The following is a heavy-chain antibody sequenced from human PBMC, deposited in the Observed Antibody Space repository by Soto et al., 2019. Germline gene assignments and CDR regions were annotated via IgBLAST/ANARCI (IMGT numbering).Heavy chain of an antibody. J-gene: IGHJ4*02. D-gene: IGHD3-22*01. V-gene: IGHV1-69*06. CDR3: ARARWDYYDSSGYQDY. CDR1: GGTFSSYA. Sequence: SVKVSCKASGGTFSSYAISWVRQAPGQGLEWMGGIIPIFGTANYAQKFQGRVTITADKSTSTAYMELSSLRSEDTAVYYCARARWDYYDSSGYQDYWGQGTLVTVS. CDR2: IIPIFGTA.